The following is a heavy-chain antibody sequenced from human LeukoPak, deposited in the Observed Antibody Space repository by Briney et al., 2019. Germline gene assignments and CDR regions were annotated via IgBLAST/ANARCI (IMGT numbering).Heavy chain of an antibody. Sequence: SETLSLTCAVYGGSFSGYYWSWIRQPPGKGLEWTGEINHSGSTNYNPSLKSRVTISVDTSKNQFSLKLSSVTAADTAVYYCARYGGWAAAGSDYWGQGTLVTVSS. CDR3: ARYGGWAAAGSDY. D-gene: IGHD6-13*01. J-gene: IGHJ4*02. CDR2: INHSGST. V-gene: IGHV4-34*01. CDR1: GGSFSGYY.